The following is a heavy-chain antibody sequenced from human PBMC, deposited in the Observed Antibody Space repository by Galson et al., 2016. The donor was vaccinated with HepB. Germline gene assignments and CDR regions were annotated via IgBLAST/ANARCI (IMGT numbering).Heavy chain of an antibody. D-gene: IGHD1-26*01. Sequence: SLRLSCAASEFTFNNCPLHWVRQAPGKGLEWVAGLSHDGVTKFYADSVRARFTISRDKSKTTVYLQMDGLSAEDTAVYYCAREWELGGYFDYWGQGTLVTVSS. J-gene: IGHJ4*02. V-gene: IGHV3-30-3*01. CDR3: AREWELGGYFDY. CDR1: EFTFNNCP. CDR2: LSHDGVTK.